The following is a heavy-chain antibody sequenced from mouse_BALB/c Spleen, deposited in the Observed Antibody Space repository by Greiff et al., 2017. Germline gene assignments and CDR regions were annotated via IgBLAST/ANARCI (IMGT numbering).Heavy chain of an antibody. CDR2: INPNNGGT. Sequence: VQLKESGPELVKPGASVKIPCKASGYTFTDYNMYWVKQSHGKSLEWIGDINPNNGGTIYNQKFKGKATLTVDKSSSTAYMELRSLTSEDTAVYYWARRGNFEYYCSSYLLYWCFDVWGEGTTVTVSS. J-gene: IGHJ1*01. CDR3: ARRGNFEYYCSSYLLYWCFDV. CDR1: GYTFTDYN. D-gene: IGHD1-1*01. V-gene: IGHV1-18*01.